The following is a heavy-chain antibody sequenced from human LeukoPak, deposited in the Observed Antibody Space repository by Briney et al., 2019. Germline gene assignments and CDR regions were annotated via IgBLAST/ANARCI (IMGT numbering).Heavy chain of an antibody. J-gene: IGHJ4*02. CDR2: IKQDGSEK. V-gene: IGHV3-7*01. Sequence: GGSLRLSCAASGFTFSRFWMSWVRQAPGKGLEWVVNIKQDGSEKYYVDSVKGRFAISRDNAKNSLYLQMNSLRAEDTAVYYCAKGPGYYYGSGSYPLDYWGQGTLVTVSS. CDR3: AKGPGYYYGSGSYPLDY. CDR1: GFTFSRFW. D-gene: IGHD3-10*01.